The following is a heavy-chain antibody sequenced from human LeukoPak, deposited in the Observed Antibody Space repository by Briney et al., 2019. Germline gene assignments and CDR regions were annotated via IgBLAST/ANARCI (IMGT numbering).Heavy chain of an antibody. J-gene: IGHJ4*02. CDR3: ASTEKGIVGAEIDY. V-gene: IGHV3-30-3*01. Sequence: GGSQRLSCAASGFTFSSYAMHWVRQAPGKGLEWVAVISYDGSNKYYADSVKGRFTISRDNSKNTLYLQMNSLRAEDTAVYYCASTEKGIVGAEIDYWGQGTLVTVSS. D-gene: IGHD1-26*01. CDR2: ISYDGSNK. CDR1: GFTFSSYA.